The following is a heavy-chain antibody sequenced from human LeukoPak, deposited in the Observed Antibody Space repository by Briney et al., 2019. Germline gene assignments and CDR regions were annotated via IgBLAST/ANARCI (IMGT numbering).Heavy chain of an antibody. CDR3: ARQNYYYDSSGYPLNFDY. CDR1: GYSISSGYY. J-gene: IGHJ4*02. CDR2: IYHSGST. Sequence: SETLSLTCAVSGYSISSGYYWGWIRQPPGKGLEWIGSIYHSGSTYYNPSLKSRVTISVDTPKNQFSLKLSSVTAADTAVYYCARQNYYYDSSGYPLNFDYWGQGTLVTVSS. D-gene: IGHD3-22*01. V-gene: IGHV4-38-2*01.